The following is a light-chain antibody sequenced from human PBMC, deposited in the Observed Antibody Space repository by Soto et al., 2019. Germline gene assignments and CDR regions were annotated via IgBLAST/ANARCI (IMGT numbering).Light chain of an antibody. CDR2: DAS. CDR3: QQNDNLPPT. V-gene: IGKV1-33*01. Sequence: DIQMTQSPSSLSASVGDRVTITCHASQDISNYLNWYQQKPGKAPKLLIYDASNLETGVPSRFSGSGSGTDFTFTISSLQPEDIATYYCQQNDNLPPTFGQGTKLEIK. J-gene: IGKJ2*01. CDR1: QDISNY.